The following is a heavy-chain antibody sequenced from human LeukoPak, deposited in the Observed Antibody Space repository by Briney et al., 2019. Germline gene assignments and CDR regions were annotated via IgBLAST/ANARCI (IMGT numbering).Heavy chain of an antibody. CDR2: ISGSGGST. Sequence: PGGSLRLSCAASGLTFRTYAMSWVRQAPGKGLERVSGISGSGGSTDYADSVKGRLTISRDNSKNTLYLQMKSLRVEDTAVYYCAKDRPPLASGAFDYWGQGTLVTVSS. CDR1: GLTFRTYA. CDR3: AKDRPPLASGAFDY. J-gene: IGHJ4*02. V-gene: IGHV3-23*01. D-gene: IGHD6-13*01.